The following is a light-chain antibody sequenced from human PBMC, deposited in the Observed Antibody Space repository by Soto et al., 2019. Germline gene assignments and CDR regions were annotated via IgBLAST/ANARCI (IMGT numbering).Light chain of an antibody. CDR1: NSDIGGYNY. CDR3: CSYAGRYNFWV. Sequence: QSALTQPRSVSGSPGQSVTISCTGTNSDIGGYNYVSWYQQHPGKAPNVMIYDVSRRPSGVPDRFSGSKSGNTASLTISGLQAEDEADYYCCSYAGRYNFWVFGGGTKLTVL. V-gene: IGLV2-11*01. J-gene: IGLJ3*02. CDR2: DVS.